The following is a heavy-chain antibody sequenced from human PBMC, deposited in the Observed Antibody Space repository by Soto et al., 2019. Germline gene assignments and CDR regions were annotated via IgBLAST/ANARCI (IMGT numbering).Heavy chain of an antibody. V-gene: IGHV1-18*01. CDR2: IRAYNGNT. CDR3: ARDRGVAPPVAGNTHYYYYMDV. Sequence: QDQLVQSGVEVKKPGASVKVSCKASGYSFTNYGITWVRQATGQGFEWMGWIRAYNGNTNYEQKFKGRVTMTTDESTSTAYLELRSLRSDDTAVYYCARDRGVAPPVAGNTHYYYYMDVWGKGTTVTVSS. CDR1: GYSFTNYG. D-gene: IGHD6-13*01. J-gene: IGHJ6*03.